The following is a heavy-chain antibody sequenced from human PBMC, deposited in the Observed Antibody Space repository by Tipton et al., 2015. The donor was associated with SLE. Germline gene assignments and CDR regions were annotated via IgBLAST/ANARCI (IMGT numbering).Heavy chain of an antibody. J-gene: IGHJ6*03. CDR2: IYKGGAT. D-gene: IGHD3-3*01. CDR3: ARGLFLDDFWSGSGRPYYMDV. Sequence: TLSLTCTVSGGSISSGSSYWSWIRQPAGEGLEWIGRIYKGGATNFNPSLKSRVSISLDTSKNQFSLRLNSVTAADTAVYYCARGLFLDDFWSGSGRPYYMDVWGKGTTVTVSS. CDR1: GGSISSGSSY. V-gene: IGHV4-61*02.